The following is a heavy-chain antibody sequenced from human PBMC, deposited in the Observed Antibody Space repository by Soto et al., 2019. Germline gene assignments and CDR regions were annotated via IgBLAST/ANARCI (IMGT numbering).Heavy chain of an antibody. Sequence: QVQVVQSGAEVKEPGSSVKVSCQASGGTFSSSALSWVRQAPGQGLEWMGGIIPLFRTPDYAQKFQGRVTITVDESTSTAYMELSSLRSEDTAIYYCARDNGRPQLGGNYYYITDVWGQGTTITVSS. CDR2: IIPLFRTP. CDR3: ARDNGRPQLGGNYYYITDV. CDR1: GGTFSSSA. V-gene: IGHV1-69*12. J-gene: IGHJ6*02. D-gene: IGHD3-3*02.